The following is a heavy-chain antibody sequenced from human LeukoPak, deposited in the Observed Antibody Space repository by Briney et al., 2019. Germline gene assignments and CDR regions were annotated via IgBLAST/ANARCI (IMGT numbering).Heavy chain of an antibody. J-gene: IGHJ6*02. CDR2: LSFDGINK. Sequence: GGSLRLSCAASGFTFNIYAIHWVRQAPGKGLEWVAVLSFDGINKYYADSVKGRFTNSRDNSKNTLYLQMNSLRAEDTAVYYCASEGGHYYGSGSYTPNFYGMDVWGQGTTVTVSS. CDR1: GFTFNIYA. D-gene: IGHD3-10*01. CDR3: ASEGGHYYGSGSYTPNFYGMDV. V-gene: IGHV3-30-3*01.